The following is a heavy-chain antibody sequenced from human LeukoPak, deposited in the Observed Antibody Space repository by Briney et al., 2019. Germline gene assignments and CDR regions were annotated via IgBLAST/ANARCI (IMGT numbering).Heavy chain of an antibody. Sequence: PSETLSLTCTVSGGSISSYYWSWIRQPPGKGLEWIGYTYYSGSTNYNPSLKSRVTISVDTSKNQFSLKLSSVTAADTAVYYCARGKPVTTLSSYFDYWGQGTLVTVSS. CDR3: ARGKPVTTLSSYFDY. V-gene: IGHV4-59*12. CDR1: GGSISSYY. J-gene: IGHJ4*02. D-gene: IGHD4-17*01. CDR2: TYYSGST.